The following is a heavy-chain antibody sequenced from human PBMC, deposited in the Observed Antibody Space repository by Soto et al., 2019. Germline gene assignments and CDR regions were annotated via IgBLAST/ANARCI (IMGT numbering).Heavy chain of an antibody. CDR1: GFSLSTNGVG. J-gene: IGHJ4*02. CDR2: IYWDGVK. CDR3: AHRRGAYYFDY. Sequence: QITLKESGPTLVKPTQTLTLTCTFSGFSLSTNGVGVGWIRQPPGKALEWLALIYWDGVKRYSPSLKSRLTITKDPSKNQVVLTMTNMDPVDTATYYCAHRRGAYYFDYWGQGTLVTVSS. D-gene: IGHD1-26*01. V-gene: IGHV2-5*02.